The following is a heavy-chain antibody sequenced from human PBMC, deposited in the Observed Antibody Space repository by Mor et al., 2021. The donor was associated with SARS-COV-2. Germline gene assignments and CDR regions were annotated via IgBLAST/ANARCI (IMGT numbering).Heavy chain of an antibody. J-gene: IGHJ4*02. D-gene: IGHD2-2*01. V-gene: IGHV3-11*03. CDR3: RCSSTRPYYFDY. Sequence: GRFTISRDNAKNSLYLQMNSLRAEDTAVYYCRCSSTRPYYFDYWGQGSLVTVSS.